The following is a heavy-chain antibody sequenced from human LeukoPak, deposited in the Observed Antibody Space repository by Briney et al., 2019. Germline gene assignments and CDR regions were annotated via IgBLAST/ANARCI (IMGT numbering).Heavy chain of an antibody. Sequence: SETLSLTCTVPGGSISSDYWSWIRQPPGKGLEWVGYIYYSGSTNYNPSLKSRVTISVDTSKNQFSLKLSSVTAADTAVYYCARDLRPIAAAGRARYYYYMDVWGKGTTVTISS. V-gene: IGHV4-59*01. J-gene: IGHJ6*03. CDR2: IYYSGST. D-gene: IGHD6-13*01. CDR3: ARDLRPIAAAGRARYYYYMDV. CDR1: GGSISSDY.